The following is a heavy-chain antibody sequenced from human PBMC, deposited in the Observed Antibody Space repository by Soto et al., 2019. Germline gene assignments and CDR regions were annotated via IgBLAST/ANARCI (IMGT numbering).Heavy chain of an antibody. CDR3: ARNMDYYYGRGRGNGHGV. CDR1: GYTFTAYH. CDR2: INPKFGDT. Sequence: QVRLVQSGAEVKEPGDSVRVSCEASGYTFTAYHIHWVRQAPGQGLEWMGWINPKFGDTGYAQDFQGRVSMTSDMSISTVYMEVRRLTSDDTAIYYCARNMDYYYGRGRGNGHGVWGQGTTVTVFS. V-gene: IGHV1-2*02. D-gene: IGHD3-10*02. J-gene: IGHJ6*02.